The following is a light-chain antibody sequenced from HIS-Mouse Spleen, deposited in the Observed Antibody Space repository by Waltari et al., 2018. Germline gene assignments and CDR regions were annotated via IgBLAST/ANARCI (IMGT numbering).Light chain of an antibody. Sequence: PGTLSLSPGERATLSCRASQSVSSNYLAWYQQKPGQAPRLLIYGASSRATGIPDRFSGSGSGTDFTLTISRLEPEDFAVYYCQQYGSSPYTFGQGTKLEIK. CDR3: QQYGSSPYT. CDR2: GAS. CDR1: QSVSSNY. J-gene: IGKJ2*01. V-gene: IGKV3-20*01.